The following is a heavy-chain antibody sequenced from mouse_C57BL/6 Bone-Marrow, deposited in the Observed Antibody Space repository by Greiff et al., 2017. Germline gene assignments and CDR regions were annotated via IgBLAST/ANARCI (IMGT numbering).Heavy chain of an antibody. CDR3: ARSHGSSYWYFDV. CDR2: IYPGDGDT. V-gene: IGHV1-82*01. J-gene: IGHJ1*03. Sequence: VHLVESGPELVKPGASVKISCKASGYAFSSSWMNWVKQRPGKGLEWIGRIYPGDGDTNYNGKFKGKATLTADKSSSTAYMQLSSLTSEDSAVYFCARSHGSSYWYFDVWGTGTTVTVSS. D-gene: IGHD1-1*01. CDR1: GYAFSSSW.